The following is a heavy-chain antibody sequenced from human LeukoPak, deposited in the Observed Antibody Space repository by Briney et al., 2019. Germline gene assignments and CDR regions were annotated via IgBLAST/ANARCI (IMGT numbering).Heavy chain of an antibody. D-gene: IGHD6-13*01. J-gene: IGHJ5*02. V-gene: IGHV4-34*01. Sequence: PSETLSLTCTVYGGSFRGYCWSWIRQPPGKGLEWIGEINHSGSTNYNPSLKSRVTISVDTSKNQFSLKLSSVTAADTAVYYCARGQDSWYRYNWFDPWGQGTLVTVSS. CDR1: GGSFRGYC. CDR2: INHSGST. CDR3: ARGQDSWYRYNWFDP.